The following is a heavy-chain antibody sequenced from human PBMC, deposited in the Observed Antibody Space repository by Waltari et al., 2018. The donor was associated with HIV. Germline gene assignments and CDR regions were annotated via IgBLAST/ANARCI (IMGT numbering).Heavy chain of an antibody. Sequence: HVQLQESGPGLVQPSETLSIACPVSGVPITRFYWSWVRQPAGKGLEWIGRFYSSGNSNYNPSLKSRVTLSLDTSKNQFSLNLSSVTAADTAVYYCARANSSTSRYSAFDMWGQGTVVTVSS. V-gene: IGHV4-4*07. CDR2: FYSSGNS. CDR3: ARANSSTSRYSAFDM. D-gene: IGHD2-2*02. CDR1: GVPITRFY. J-gene: IGHJ3*02.